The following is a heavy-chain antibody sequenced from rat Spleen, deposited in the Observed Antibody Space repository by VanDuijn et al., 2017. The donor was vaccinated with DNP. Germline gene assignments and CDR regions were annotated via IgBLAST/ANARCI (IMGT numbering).Heavy chain of an antibody. D-gene: IGHD1-10*01. Sequence: EVQLVESGGGLVQPGRSMKLSCEASGFTFSIFPMAWVRQAPTKGLEWVATISTRGGSTYYRASVRGRFTISRDNAKSTLYLQMNSLRSEDTATYYCARRVYNNAWYFDFWGPGTMVTVSS. V-gene: IGHV5-46*01. CDR2: ISTRGGST. J-gene: IGHJ1*01. CDR3: ARRVYNNAWYFDF. CDR1: GFTFSIFP.